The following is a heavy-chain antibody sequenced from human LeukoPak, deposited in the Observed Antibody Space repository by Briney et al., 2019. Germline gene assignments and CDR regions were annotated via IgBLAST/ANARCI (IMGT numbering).Heavy chain of an antibody. D-gene: IGHD3-10*01. CDR3: ARGYITMGTTDDAFDI. CDR2: IYYSGST. CDR1: GGSFSGYY. J-gene: IGHJ3*02. Sequence: SSETLSLTCAVYGGSFSGYYWSWIRQPPGKGLEWTGYIYYSGSTNYNPSLKSRVTISVDTSKNQFSLKLSSVTAADTAVYYCARGYITMGTTDDAFDIWGQGTMVTVSS. V-gene: IGHV4-59*01.